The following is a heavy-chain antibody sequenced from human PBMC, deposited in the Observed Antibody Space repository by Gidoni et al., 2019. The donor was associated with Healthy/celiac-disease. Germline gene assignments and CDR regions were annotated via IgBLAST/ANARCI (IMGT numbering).Heavy chain of an antibody. CDR3: ARDGVEGVVAATPPLDY. CDR1: GFTFSRYW. D-gene: IGHD2-15*01. Sequence: EVQLVESGGGLVQPGGSLRLSCAASGFTFSRYWMHWVRQAPGKGLVWVSRINSDGSSTSYADSVKGRFTISRDNAKNTLYLQMNSLRAEDTAVYYCARDGVEGVVAATPPLDYWGQGTLVTVSS. J-gene: IGHJ4*02. V-gene: IGHV3-74*01. CDR2: INSDGSST.